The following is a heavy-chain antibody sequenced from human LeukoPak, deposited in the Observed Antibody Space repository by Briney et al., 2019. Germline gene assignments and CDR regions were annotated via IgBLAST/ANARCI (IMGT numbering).Heavy chain of an antibody. CDR2: ITSSGDAT. D-gene: IGHD4-17*01. V-gene: IGHV3-48*01. J-gene: IGHJ4*02. Sequence: PGGSLRLSCAASGFTFSSYAMSWVRQAPGKGLEWVSYITSSGDATYYADSVKGRFTISRDNAKNSLNLQMNSLRAEDTAVYYCARDRDYAFDYWGRGILVTVSS. CDR3: ARDRDYAFDY. CDR1: GFTFSSYA.